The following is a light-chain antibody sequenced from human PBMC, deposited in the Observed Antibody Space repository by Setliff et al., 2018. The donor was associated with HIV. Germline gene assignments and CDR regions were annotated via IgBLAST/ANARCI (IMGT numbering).Light chain of an antibody. CDR3: AAWDAGLSAYV. J-gene: IGLJ1*01. CDR1: QSNIGRTT. Sequence: QSVLVQPPSVSAAPGQRVTISCSGTQSNIGRTTVNWYQQLPGTAPKLLIFGDNQRPSGVPDRFSASKFGTSGSPDISGLQSDDEADYFCAAWDAGLSAYVFGPGTKVTVL. V-gene: IGLV1-44*01. CDR2: GDN.